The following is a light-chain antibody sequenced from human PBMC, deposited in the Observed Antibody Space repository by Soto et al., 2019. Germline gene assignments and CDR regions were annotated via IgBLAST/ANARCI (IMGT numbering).Light chain of an antibody. V-gene: IGKV1-33*01. J-gene: IGKJ3*01. Sequence: DIQMTQSPSSLSAFVGDRVTITCRASQDITTSLNWYQQKPGKAPKLLIYDASDLKTGVPSRFSGSGSGTDFTLTISCLQPDDVATYYCQHYDNLPPVTFGPGTKVDI. CDR1: QDITTS. CDR2: DAS. CDR3: QHYDNLPPVT.